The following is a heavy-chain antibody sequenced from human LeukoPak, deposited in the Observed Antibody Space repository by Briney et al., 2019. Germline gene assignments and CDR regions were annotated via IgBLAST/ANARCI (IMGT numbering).Heavy chain of an antibody. V-gene: IGHV1-2*02. CDR1: VYTFTGYY. J-gene: IGHJ6*02. D-gene: IGHD2-15*01. Sequence: ASVKVSCKSSVYTFTGYYMHWVRQAPGQGLEWMGWISPNSGGTNYAQKFQGRVTMTRDTSISTAYMELSRLTSDDTAVYYCARDCSGGSCYYYYYGMDVWGQGTTVTVSS. CDR2: ISPNSGGT. CDR3: ARDCSGGSCYYYYYGMDV.